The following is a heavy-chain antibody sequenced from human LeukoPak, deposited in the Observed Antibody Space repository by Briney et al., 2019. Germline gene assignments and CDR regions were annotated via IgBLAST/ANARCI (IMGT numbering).Heavy chain of an antibody. CDR1: GGSISSYY. J-gene: IGHJ4*02. CDR2: IYYSGST. D-gene: IGHD6-13*01. CDR3: ARGKPYQTIAAAGTFDY. V-gene: IGHV4-59*01. Sequence: SETLSLTCTVSGGSISSYYWSWIRQPPGKGLEWIGYIYYSGSTNYNPSLKSRVTISVDTPKNQFSLKLSSVTAADTAVYYCARGKPYQTIAAAGTFDYWGQGTLVTVSS.